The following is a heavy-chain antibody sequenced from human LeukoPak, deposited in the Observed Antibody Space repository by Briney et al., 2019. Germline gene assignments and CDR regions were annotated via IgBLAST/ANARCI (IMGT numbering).Heavy chain of an antibody. J-gene: IGHJ4*02. CDR3: ARAQYNWNYGVFDY. D-gene: IGHD1-7*01. CDR2: INHSGST. CDR1: GGSFSGYY. Sequence: SETLSLTCAVYGGSFSGYYWSWIRQPPGKGLEWIGEINHSGSTNYNPSLKSRVTISVGTSKNQFSLKLSSVTAADTAVYYCARAQYNWNYGVFDYWGQGTLVTVSS. V-gene: IGHV4-34*01.